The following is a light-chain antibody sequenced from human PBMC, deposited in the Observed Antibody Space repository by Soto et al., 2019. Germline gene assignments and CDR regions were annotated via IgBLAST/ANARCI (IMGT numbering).Light chain of an antibody. CDR1: QSVSSN. V-gene: IGKV3-15*01. CDR2: HAS. J-gene: IGKJ4*01. CDR3: QQYNKWPLT. Sequence: EIVMTQSPATLSVSPGERATLSCRASQSVSSNLAWYQQKPCQSPRLLIYHASTRATGIPARFSGSGSGTEFTLTISSLQSEDFAVYYCQQYNKWPLTFGGGTKVEIK.